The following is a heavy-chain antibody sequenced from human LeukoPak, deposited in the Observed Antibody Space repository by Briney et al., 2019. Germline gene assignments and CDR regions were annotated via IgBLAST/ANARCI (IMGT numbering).Heavy chain of an antibody. Sequence: SETLSLTCTVSGGSISSGGYYWSWIRQPPGKGLEWIGYIYHSGSTYYNPSLKSRVTISVDRSKNQFSLKLSSVTAADTAVYYCARAQVPTAFDIWGQGTMVTVSS. CDR1: GGSISSGGYY. V-gene: IGHV4-30-2*01. CDR2: IYHSGST. J-gene: IGHJ3*02. CDR3: ARAQVPTAFDI.